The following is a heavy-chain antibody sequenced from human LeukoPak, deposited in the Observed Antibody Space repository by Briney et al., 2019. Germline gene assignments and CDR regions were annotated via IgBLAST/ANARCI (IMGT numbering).Heavy chain of an antibody. CDR1: GGSISTYY. CDR2: VYYSGST. CDR3: ARATRSWFDP. Sequence: SETLSLTCTASGGSISTYYWSWIRQPPEKGLEWIGYVYYSGSTNYNPSLKSRLTISVDTSKNQFSLKLSSVTAADTAVYYCARATRSWFDPWGQGTLVTVSS. J-gene: IGHJ5*02. V-gene: IGHV4-59*01.